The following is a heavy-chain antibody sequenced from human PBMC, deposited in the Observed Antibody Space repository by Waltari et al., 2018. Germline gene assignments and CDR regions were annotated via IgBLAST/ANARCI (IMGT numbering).Heavy chain of an antibody. Sequence: EVQLLESGGGLVQPGGSLRLSCAASGFTFSSYAMSWVRQAPGKGLEWVSAISGSGGSTYYADSVKGRFTISRENSKNTLYLQMNSLRAEDTAVYYCAKDPGPGVVTPHDYWGQGTLVTVSS. CDR1: GFTFSSYA. D-gene: IGHD3-3*01. CDR3: AKDPGPGVVTPHDY. J-gene: IGHJ4*02. V-gene: IGHV3-23*01. CDR2: ISGSGGST.